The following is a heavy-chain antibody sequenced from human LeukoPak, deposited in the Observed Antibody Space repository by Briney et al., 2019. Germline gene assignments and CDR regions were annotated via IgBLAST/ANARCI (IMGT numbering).Heavy chain of an antibody. J-gene: IGHJ5*02. CDR2: IYYSGST. V-gene: IGHV4-38-2*02. CDR1: GYSISSGYY. Sequence: PSETLSLTCTVSGYSISSGYYWGWIRQPPGKGLEWIGSIYYSGSTYYNSSLKSRVTISVDTSKNQFSLKLNSVTAADTAVYYCARHSSYGDLNWFDPWGQGTLVTVSS. D-gene: IGHD4-17*01. CDR3: ARHSSYGDLNWFDP.